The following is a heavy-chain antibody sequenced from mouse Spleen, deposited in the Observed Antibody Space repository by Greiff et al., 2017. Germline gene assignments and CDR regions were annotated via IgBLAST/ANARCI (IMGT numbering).Heavy chain of an antibody. CDR2: IDPEDGET. D-gene: IGHD2-4*01. CDR3: APITTTSYWYFDV. Sequence: EVQLVESGAELVKPGASVKLSCTASGFNIKDYYMHWVKQRTEQGLEWIGRIDPEDGETKYAPKFQGKATITADTSSNTAYLQLSSLTSEDTAVYYCAPITTTSYWYFDVWGAGTTVTVSS. CDR1: GFNIKDYY. V-gene: IGHV14-2*01. J-gene: IGHJ1*01.